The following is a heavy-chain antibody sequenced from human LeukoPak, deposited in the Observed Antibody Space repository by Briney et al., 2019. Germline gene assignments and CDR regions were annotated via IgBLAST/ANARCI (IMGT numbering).Heavy chain of an antibody. CDR1: GYTFTGYY. J-gene: IGHJ4*02. CDR3: AREDSMIVVAGFDY. V-gene: IGHV1-2*02. Sequence: ASVKVSCKASGYTFTGYYMHWVRQAPGQGLEWMGWINPNSGGTNYAQKFQGRVTITTDESTSTAYMELSSLRSEDTAVYYCAREDSMIVVAGFDYWGQGTLVTVST. CDR2: INPNSGGT. D-gene: IGHD3-22*01.